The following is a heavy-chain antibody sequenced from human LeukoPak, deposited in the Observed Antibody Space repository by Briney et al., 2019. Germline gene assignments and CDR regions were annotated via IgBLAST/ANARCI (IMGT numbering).Heavy chain of an antibody. CDR2: ISGSGGST. CDR3: TRLMYYYGSGSYYRGYYYYYMDV. CDR1: GFTFSSYT. V-gene: IGHV3-23*01. Sequence: GGSLRLSCAASGFTFSSYTMNWVRQAPGKGLEWVSTISGSGGSTYYADSVQGRFTISRDNSKNKLYLQMNSLKPEDTAVYYCTRLMYYYGSGSYYRGYYYYYMDVWGKGTTVTISS. D-gene: IGHD3-10*01. J-gene: IGHJ6*03.